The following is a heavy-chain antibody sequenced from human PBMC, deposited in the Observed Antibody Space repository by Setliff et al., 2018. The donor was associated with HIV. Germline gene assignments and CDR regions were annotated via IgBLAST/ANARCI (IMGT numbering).Heavy chain of an antibody. D-gene: IGHD6-13*01. CDR1: GGSLTSHY. CDR3: AREGATAGVLHWYDP. J-gene: IGHJ5*02. CDR2: IYYTGHT. Sequence: SETLSLTSIVSGGSLTSHYWGWIRQPPGKGLEWIGFIYYTGHTTYNPSLKGRVTISVDTSKNQFSLRLNSVTAADTAVYYCAREGATAGVLHWYDPWGQGTLVTVSS. V-gene: IGHV4-59*11.